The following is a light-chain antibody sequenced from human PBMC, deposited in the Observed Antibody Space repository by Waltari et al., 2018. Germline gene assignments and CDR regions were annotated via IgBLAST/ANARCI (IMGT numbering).Light chain of an antibody. CDR3: QAWDSSTAV. V-gene: IGLV3-1*01. CDR2: QEG. Sequence: SYELTQPPSVSVSPGQTASITCSGDKLGDKYACWYQQKPGQSPGLVICQEGNRPSGIPGRFSGSNSGNTATLTISGTQAMDEADYYCQAWDSSTAVFGGGTKLTVL. J-gene: IGLJ2*01. CDR1: KLGDKY.